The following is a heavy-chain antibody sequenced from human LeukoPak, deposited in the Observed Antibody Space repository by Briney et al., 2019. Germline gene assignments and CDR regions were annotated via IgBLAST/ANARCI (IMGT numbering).Heavy chain of an antibody. Sequence: ASVKVSCKASGYTFTGYCMHWVRQAPGQGLEWMGWINPNSGGTNYAQKFQGRVTMTRDTSISTAYMELSRLRSDDTAVYYCARGLSLLWFRELLSNGTKFLKANWFDPWGQGTLVTVSS. V-gene: IGHV1-2*02. J-gene: IGHJ5*02. D-gene: IGHD3-10*01. CDR2: INPNSGGT. CDR3: ARGLSLLWFRELLSNGTKFLKANWFDP. CDR1: GYTFTGYC.